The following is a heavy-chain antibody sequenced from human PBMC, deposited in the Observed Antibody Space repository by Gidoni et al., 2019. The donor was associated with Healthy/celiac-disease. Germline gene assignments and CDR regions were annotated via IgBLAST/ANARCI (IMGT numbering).Heavy chain of an antibody. CDR3: ARGDYYMDV. Sequence: QVQLVESGGGVVQPGRSLSLSCAASGFTFSSYGMHWVRQAPGKGLEWVAVIWYDGSNKYYADSVKGRFTISRDNSKNTLYLQMNSLRAEDTAVYYCARGDYYMDVWGKGTTVTVSS. V-gene: IGHV3-33*01. CDR2: IWYDGSNK. CDR1: GFTFSSYG. J-gene: IGHJ6*03.